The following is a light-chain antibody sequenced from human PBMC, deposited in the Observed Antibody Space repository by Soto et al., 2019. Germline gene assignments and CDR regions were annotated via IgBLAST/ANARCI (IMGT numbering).Light chain of an antibody. Sequence: DIQMTQSPSSVYASVGDRVTITCRASQCISSWLAWYQQKPGKAPKLLIYAAYRLQSGVPSRFSGSGSGTDFTLTSSRLQPEDFATYYCQQANSFPYTFGQGNKLDIK. J-gene: IGKJ2*01. CDR2: AAY. V-gene: IGKV1-12*01. CDR1: QCISSW. CDR3: QQANSFPYT.